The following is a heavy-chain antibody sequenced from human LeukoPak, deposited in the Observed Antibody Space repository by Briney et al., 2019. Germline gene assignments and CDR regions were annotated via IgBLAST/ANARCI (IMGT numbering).Heavy chain of an antibody. CDR1: GFTLSSYT. CDR3: ARECGGDCYNWFDR. Sequence: PGGSLRLSCAASGFTLSSYTMNWVRQARGKGLEWVSYISRGSSTIYYADSVKGRFTISRDNAKNSLYLQMNSLRDEDTAVYYCARECGGDCYNWFDRWGQGRLVTVRS. CDR2: ISRGSSTI. J-gene: IGHJ5*02. D-gene: IGHD2-21*02. V-gene: IGHV3-48*02.